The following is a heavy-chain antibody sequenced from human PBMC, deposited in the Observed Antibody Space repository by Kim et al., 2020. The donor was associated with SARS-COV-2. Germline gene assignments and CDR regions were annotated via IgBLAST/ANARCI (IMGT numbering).Heavy chain of an antibody. CDR1: GFTFSSYG. CDR3: AKDLIYSSSWYGLRYYYYYMDV. J-gene: IGHJ6*03. D-gene: IGHD6-13*01. Sequence: GGSLRLSCAASGFTFSSYGMHWVRQAPGKGLEWVAVISYDGSNKYYADSVKGRFTISRDNSKNTLYLQMNSLRAEDTAVYYCAKDLIYSSSWYGLRYYYYYMDVWGKGTTVTVSS. V-gene: IGHV3-30*18. CDR2: ISYDGSNK.